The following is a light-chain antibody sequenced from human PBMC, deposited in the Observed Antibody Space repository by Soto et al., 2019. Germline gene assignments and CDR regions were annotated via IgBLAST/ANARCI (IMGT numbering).Light chain of an antibody. J-gene: IGLJ2*01. CDR2: ANT. CDR1: DSNVGSGFD. Sequence: QSVLTQPPSVCGAPGQSVTISCTGSDSNVGSGFDVHWYQQLPGTAPKLLIYANTNRPSGVPDRFSGFKSGSSASLAITGLQAEDEADYYCQSYDTSPSGPVVFGGGTKLTVL. V-gene: IGLV1-40*01. CDR3: QSYDTSPSGPVV.